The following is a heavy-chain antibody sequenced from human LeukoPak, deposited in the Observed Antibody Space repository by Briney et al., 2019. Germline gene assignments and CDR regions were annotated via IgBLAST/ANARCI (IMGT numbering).Heavy chain of an antibody. D-gene: IGHD3-10*01. CDR3: GDLGSAGTDH. Sequence: PGGSLRLSWVASGFTFSPHYMDSVRQSPGQGLEWVGLIRNKADGYTTIYAASVKGRFTISRDDSKNSVYLQMDSLKTEDTAVYYCGDLGSAGTDHWGQGTLVTVSS. J-gene: IGHJ4*02. CDR2: IRNKADGYTT. V-gene: IGHV3-72*01. CDR1: GFTFSPHY.